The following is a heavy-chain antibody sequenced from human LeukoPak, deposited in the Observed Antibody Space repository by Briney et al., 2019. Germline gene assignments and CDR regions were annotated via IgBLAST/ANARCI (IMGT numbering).Heavy chain of an antibody. CDR3: AKGDYYDSSGLRGGLGFLNY. D-gene: IGHD3-22*01. CDR2: ISGSGGST. V-gene: IGHV3-23*01. CDR1: GFTFSSYA. J-gene: IGHJ4*02. Sequence: GGSLRLSCAASGFTFSSYAMSWVRQAPGKGLEWVSAISGSGGSTYYADSVEGRFTISRDNSKNTLYLQMNSLRAEDTAVYYCAKGDYYDSSGLRGGLGFLNYWGQGTLVTVSS.